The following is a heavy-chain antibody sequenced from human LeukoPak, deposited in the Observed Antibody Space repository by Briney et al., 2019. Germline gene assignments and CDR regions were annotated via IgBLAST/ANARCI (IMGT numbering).Heavy chain of an antibody. J-gene: IGHJ4*02. Sequence: GGSLRLSCAASGFTVSSNYMTWVRQAPGKGLEWVSVIYSGGSTYYADSVTGRFTISRDSSKNTVYLQMNSLRAEDTAVYYCARTSYYGSGNSMYYFDYWGQGTLVTVSS. CDR1: GFTVSSNY. D-gene: IGHD3-10*01. CDR3: ARTSYYGSGNSMYYFDY. CDR2: IYSGGST. V-gene: IGHV3-53*01.